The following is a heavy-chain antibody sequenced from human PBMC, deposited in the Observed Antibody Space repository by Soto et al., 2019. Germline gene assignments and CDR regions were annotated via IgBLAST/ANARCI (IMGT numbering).Heavy chain of an antibody. Sequence: ASVKVSCKASGYTFTSYGISWARQAPGQGLEWMGWISAYNGNTNYAQKLQGRVTMTTDTSTSTAYMELRSLRSDDTAVYYCARMSGYSGYDYRRGMDVWGQGTTVTVSS. J-gene: IGHJ6*02. D-gene: IGHD5-12*01. CDR3: ARMSGYSGYDYRRGMDV. CDR1: GYTFTSYG. V-gene: IGHV1-18*04. CDR2: ISAYNGNT.